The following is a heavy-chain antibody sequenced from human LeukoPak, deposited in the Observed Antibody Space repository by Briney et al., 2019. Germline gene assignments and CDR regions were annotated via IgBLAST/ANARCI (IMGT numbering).Heavy chain of an antibody. CDR1: GFTFSNYW. CDR2: ITSDGSIT. CDR3: ARGSTSKSGDY. Sequence: GGSLRLSCAASGFTFSNYWMHWVRQAPGQGLVWVSRITSDGSITTYADSVKGRFTISRDNSKNTLYLQMNSLRAEDTAVYYCARGSTSKSGDYWGQGTLVTVSS. V-gene: IGHV3-74*01. J-gene: IGHJ4*02. D-gene: IGHD3-10*01.